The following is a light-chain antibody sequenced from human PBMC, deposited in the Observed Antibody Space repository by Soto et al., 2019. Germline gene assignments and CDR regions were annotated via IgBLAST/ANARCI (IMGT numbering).Light chain of an antibody. CDR3: AAWDDRLNGPV. V-gene: IGLV1-44*01. Sequence: QSVLTQPPSASGTPGQRVTISCSGSSSNIGSHTVNWYQQFPGTAPKLLMYSNNLRPSGVPDRFSGSKSGTSASLAISGLQSEDEADYYCAAWDDRLNGPVFGGGTKLTVL. J-gene: IGLJ2*01. CDR2: SNN. CDR1: SSNIGSHT.